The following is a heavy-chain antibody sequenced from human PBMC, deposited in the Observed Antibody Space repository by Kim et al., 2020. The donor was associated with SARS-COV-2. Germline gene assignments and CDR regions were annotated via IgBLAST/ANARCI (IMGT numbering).Heavy chain of an antibody. D-gene: IGHD3-22*01. J-gene: IGHJ3*02. V-gene: IGHV3-11*03. CDR3: ARLGYYYDSSPNGAYAFDI. Sequence: GRFTISRDNAKNSLYLQMNSLRAEDTAVYYCARLGYYYDSSPNGAYAFDIWGQGTMVTVSS.